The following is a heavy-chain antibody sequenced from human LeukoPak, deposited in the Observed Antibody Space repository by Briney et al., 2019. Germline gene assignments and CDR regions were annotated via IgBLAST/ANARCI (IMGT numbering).Heavy chain of an antibody. J-gene: IGHJ4*02. CDR3: ARHSAMDTYSLDY. CDR2: IYSSGST. CDR1: GGSISSYY. D-gene: IGHD5-18*01. Sequence: PSETLSFPCTVSGGSISSYYWNWIRQPAGKGLEWIGRIYSSGSTNQNPSLKSRVTMSVDTSKNQFSLKLNSMTAADTAVYYCARHSAMDTYSLDYWGQGTLVTVSS. V-gene: IGHV4-4*07.